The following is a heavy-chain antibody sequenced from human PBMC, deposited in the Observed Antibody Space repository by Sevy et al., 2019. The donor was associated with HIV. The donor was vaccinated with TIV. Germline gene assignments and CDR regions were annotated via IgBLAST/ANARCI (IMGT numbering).Heavy chain of an antibody. CDR1: GGTFSSYG. V-gene: IGHV1-69*13. CDR3: ARGGGNGWYYFDY. Sequence: ASVKVSCKASGGTFSSYGISWVRQAPGQGLEWMGGIIPILGTVNYAQKFQGRVTITADESTKTAYMELSRLRSEDKAVYYCARGGGNGWYYFDYWGQETLVTVSS. CDR2: IIPILGTV. D-gene: IGHD6-19*01. J-gene: IGHJ4*02.